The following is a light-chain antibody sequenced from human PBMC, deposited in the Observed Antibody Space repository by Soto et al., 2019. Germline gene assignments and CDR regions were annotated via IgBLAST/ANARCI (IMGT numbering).Light chain of an antibody. J-gene: IGLJ2*01. V-gene: IGLV2-14*01. Sequence: SVLTQPASVSGSPGQSITISCTGTSSDIGNYDFVSWYQQVPGTAPKAMIYEVSSRPSGVSNRLSGSKSGNTASLTISGLQAEDEAYYYCSSYTTSTSFILFGGGTKVTV. CDR1: SSDIGNYDF. CDR2: EVS. CDR3: SSYTTSTSFIL.